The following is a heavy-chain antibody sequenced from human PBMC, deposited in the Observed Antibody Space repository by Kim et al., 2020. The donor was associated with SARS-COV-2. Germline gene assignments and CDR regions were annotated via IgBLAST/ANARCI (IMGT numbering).Heavy chain of an antibody. Sequence: SETLSLTCTVSGGSISSYYWSWIRQPPGKGLEWIGYIYYSGSTNYNPSLKSRVTISVDTSKNQFSLKLSSVTAADTAVYYCARHYYDSSGYPGFDPWGQGTLVTVSS. J-gene: IGHJ5*02. V-gene: IGHV4-59*01. CDR3: ARHYYDSSGYPGFDP. CDR1: GGSISSYY. CDR2: IYYSGST. D-gene: IGHD3-22*01.